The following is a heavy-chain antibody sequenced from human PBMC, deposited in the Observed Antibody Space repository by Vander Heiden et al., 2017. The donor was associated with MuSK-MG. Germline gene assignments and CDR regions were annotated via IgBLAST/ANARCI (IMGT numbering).Heavy chain of an antibody. CDR1: GGSFSGYY. CDR2: INHSGST. Sequence: QVQLQQWGAGLLKPSETLSLTCAVYGGSFSGYYWSWIRQPPGKGIEWIGEINHSGSTNHNPSLKSRVTISVDTAKNQFSLKLSSVTAADTAVYYCASVLRWRQFDPWGQGTLVTVSS. V-gene: IGHV4-34*01. J-gene: IGHJ5*02. CDR3: ASVLRWRQFDP. D-gene: IGHD4-17*01.